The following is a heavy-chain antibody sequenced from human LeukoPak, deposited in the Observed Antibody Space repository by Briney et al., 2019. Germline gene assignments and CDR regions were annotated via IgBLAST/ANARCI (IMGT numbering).Heavy chain of an antibody. V-gene: IGHV4-34*01. CDR1: GGSFSGYY. D-gene: IGHD6-19*01. CDR3: ARRRGSSGRLYYYYYMDV. J-gene: IGHJ6*03. CDR2: INHSGST. Sequence: SETLSLTCAVYGGSFSGYYWSWIRQPPGKGLEWIGEINHSGSTNYNPSLKSRVTISVDTSKNQFSLKLSSVTAADTAVYYCARRRGSSGRLYYYYYMDVWGKGTTVTISS.